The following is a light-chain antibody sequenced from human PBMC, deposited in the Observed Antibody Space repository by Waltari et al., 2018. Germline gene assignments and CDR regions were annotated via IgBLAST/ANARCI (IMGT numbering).Light chain of an antibody. J-gene: IGLJ3*02. Sequence: QSALTQPAAVSGSPGQSVTISCTGASSDIGRYDIVSWYQQHPGNAPKLVISDVSMRTSVVSDRFSGSKSGDTASLTISGLQFEDEADYYCCSYAGNYVWVFGGGTRLTVL. CDR2: DVS. CDR1: SSDIGRYDI. V-gene: IGLV2-23*02. CDR3: CSYAGNYVWV.